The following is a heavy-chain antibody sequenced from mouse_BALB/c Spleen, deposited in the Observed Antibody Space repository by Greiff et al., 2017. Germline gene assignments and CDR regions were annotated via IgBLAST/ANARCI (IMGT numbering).Heavy chain of an antibody. D-gene: IGHD2-4*01. V-gene: IGHV1-18*01. CDR2: INPYNGGT. CDR3: ARGTTMITTYAMDY. CDR1: GYSFTGYT. Sequence: VHVKQSGPELVKPGASMKISCKASGYSFTGYTMNWVKQSHGKNLEWIGLINPYNGGTSYNQKFKGKATLTVDKSSSTAYMELLSLTSEDSAVYYCARGTTMITTYAMDYWGQGTSVTVSS. J-gene: IGHJ4*01.